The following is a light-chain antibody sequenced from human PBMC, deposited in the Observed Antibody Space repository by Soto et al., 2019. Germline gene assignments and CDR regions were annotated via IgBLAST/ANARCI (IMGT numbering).Light chain of an antibody. CDR2: DAS. J-gene: IGKJ4*01. V-gene: IGKV1-33*01. Sequence: DIQMTQSPSSLSASVGDRVTITCQASQDISNYLTRYQQKPGKAPKLLIYDASNLETGVPSRFSRSGSGTDFTFTISSLQPEDIATYYCQQYDNLPLTFGGGTKVEIK. CDR1: QDISNY. CDR3: QQYDNLPLT.